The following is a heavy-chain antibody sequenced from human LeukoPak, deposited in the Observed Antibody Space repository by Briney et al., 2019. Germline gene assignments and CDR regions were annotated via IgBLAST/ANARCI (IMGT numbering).Heavy chain of an antibody. CDR3: TSLRSGYHESDAFDT. J-gene: IGHJ3*02. Sequence: PGRSLRLSCTASGFTFGDYAMSWFRQAPGKGLEWVGFIRSKAYGGTTEYAASVKGRFTISRDDSKSIAYLQMNSLKTEDTAVYYCTSLRSGYHESDAFDTWGQGTMVTVSS. CDR2: IRSKAYGGTT. CDR1: GFTFGDYA. V-gene: IGHV3-49*03. D-gene: IGHD3-22*01.